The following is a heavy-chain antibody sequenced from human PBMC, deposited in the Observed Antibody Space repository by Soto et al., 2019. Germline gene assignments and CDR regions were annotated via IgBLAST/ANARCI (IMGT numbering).Heavy chain of an antibody. CDR1: GFTLSSYG. CDR3: AKGAEGSVGAGPFDY. CDR2: ISYDGRNK. D-gene: IGHD1-26*01. J-gene: IGHJ4*02. V-gene: IGHV3-30*18. Sequence: QVQLVESGGGVVQPGRSLRLSCAASGFTLSSYGMHWVRQAPGKGLEWVAVISYDGRNKYYADSVKGRFTISRDNSKNTLYLQVNSLRAEDKAVYYCAKGAEGSVGAGPFDYWGQGTLVTVSS.